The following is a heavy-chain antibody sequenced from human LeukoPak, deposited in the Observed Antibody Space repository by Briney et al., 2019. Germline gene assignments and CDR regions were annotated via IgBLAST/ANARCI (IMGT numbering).Heavy chain of an antibody. Sequence: ASVKVSCKASGYTFTGYYMHWVRQAPGQGLEWMGWINPNSGGKNYAQKFQGRVTMTRYTSISTAYMELSRLRSDDTAVYYCARVSYSSSPFDYWGQGTLVTVSS. CDR1: GYTFTGYY. J-gene: IGHJ4*02. CDR2: INPNSGGK. V-gene: IGHV1-2*02. CDR3: ARVSYSSSPFDY. D-gene: IGHD6-6*01.